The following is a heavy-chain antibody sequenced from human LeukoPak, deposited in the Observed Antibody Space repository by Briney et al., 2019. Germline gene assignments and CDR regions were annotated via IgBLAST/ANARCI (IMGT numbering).Heavy chain of an antibody. CDR1: GGSISSYY. CDR2: IYYSGNT. D-gene: IGHD4-17*01. V-gene: IGHV4-59*08. CDR3: ASLTTVTQGNFDY. J-gene: IGHJ4*02. Sequence: SETLSLTCTVSGGSISSYYWSWIRQPPGKGLEWIGYIYYSGNTNYNPSLKSRVTILADTSNNQFSMQLSSVTAADTAVYYCASLTTVTQGNFDYWGQGTLVTVSS.